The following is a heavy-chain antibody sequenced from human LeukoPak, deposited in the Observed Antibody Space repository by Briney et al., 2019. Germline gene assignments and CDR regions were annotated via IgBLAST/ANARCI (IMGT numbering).Heavy chain of an antibody. V-gene: IGHV4-59*01. J-gene: IGHJ4*02. Sequence: SSGTLSLTCTVSGGSISSYYWSWIRQPPGKGLEWIGYIYYSGSTNYNPSLKSRVTISVDTSKNQFSLKLSSVTAADTAVYYCARGYYGSGSYYNHFDYWGQGTLVTVSS. CDR1: GGSISSYY. CDR3: ARGYYGSGSYYNHFDY. D-gene: IGHD3-10*01. CDR2: IYYSGST.